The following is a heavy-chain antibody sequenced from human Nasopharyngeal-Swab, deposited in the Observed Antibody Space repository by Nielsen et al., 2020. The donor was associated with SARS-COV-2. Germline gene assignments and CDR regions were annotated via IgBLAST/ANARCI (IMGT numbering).Heavy chain of an antibody. D-gene: IGHD2-2*03. V-gene: IGHV3-15*01. CDR3: TTGAGLDGPSDY. CDR1: GFTFSNAW. CDR2: IKSKTDGGTT. Sequence: GESLKISCAASGFTFSNAWMSWVRQAPGKGLEWVGRIKSKTDGGTTDYAAPVKGRFTISRDDSKNTLYLQMNSLKTEDTAVYYCTTGAGLDGPSDYWGQGTLVTVSS. J-gene: IGHJ4*02.